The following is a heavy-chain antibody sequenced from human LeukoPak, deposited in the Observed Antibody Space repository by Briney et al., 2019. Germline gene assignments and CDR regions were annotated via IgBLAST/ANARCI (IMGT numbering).Heavy chain of an antibody. CDR1: GFAFSRYS. D-gene: IGHD2/OR15-2a*01. Sequence: PGGSLRLSCAASGFAFSRYSMNWVRQAPGKGLEWVSYISSSSRTIYYADSVKGRFTISRDNSKNTPYLQMNSLRAEDTAVYYCARAIQYRFDPWGQGTLVTVSS. J-gene: IGHJ5*02. V-gene: IGHV3-48*01. CDR2: ISSSSRTI. CDR3: ARAIQYRFDP.